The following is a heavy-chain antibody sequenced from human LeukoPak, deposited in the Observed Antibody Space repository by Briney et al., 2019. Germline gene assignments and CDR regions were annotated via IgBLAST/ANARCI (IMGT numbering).Heavy chain of an antibody. Sequence: SETLSLTCTVSGVSISSGSWSWIRQPPGKGVEWIGYIHYSGSTNYNPSLKSRVTISVDTSKNQFSLKLSSVTAADTAVYYCARGSGWYYYWGQGTLVTVSS. CDR1: GVSISSGS. V-gene: IGHV4-59*01. CDR3: ARGSGWYYY. CDR2: IHYSGST. J-gene: IGHJ4*02. D-gene: IGHD6-19*01.